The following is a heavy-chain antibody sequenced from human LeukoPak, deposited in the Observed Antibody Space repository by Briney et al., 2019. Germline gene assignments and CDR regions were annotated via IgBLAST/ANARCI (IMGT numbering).Heavy chain of an antibody. V-gene: IGHV1-8*03. CDR3: ARSYGSGRHAFDI. CDR2: VNPNSGNT. D-gene: IGHD3-10*01. Sequence: ASVKVSCKASGYTFTSYDINWVRQATGQGLEWMGWVNPNSGNTGYAQKFQGRVTITRNTSISTAYMELSSLRSEDTAVYYCARSYGSGRHAFDIWGQGTMVTVSS. J-gene: IGHJ3*02. CDR1: GYTFTSYD.